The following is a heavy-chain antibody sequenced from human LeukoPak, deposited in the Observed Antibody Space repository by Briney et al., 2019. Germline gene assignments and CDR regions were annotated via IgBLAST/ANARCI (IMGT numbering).Heavy chain of an antibody. J-gene: IGHJ4*02. CDR2: INHSGST. D-gene: IGHD2-8*01. Sequence: PSETLSLTCAVYGGSFSGYYWSWIRQPPGKGLEWIGEINHSGSTNYNPSLESRVTISVDTSKNQFSLKLGSVTAADKAVYYCSACGRTNGVSYYFDYWGQGTLVTVSS. CDR3: SACGRTNGVSYYFDY. V-gene: IGHV4-34*01. CDR1: GGSFSGYY.